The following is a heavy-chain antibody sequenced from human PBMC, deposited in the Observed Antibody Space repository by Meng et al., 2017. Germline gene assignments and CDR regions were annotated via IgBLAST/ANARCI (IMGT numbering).Heavy chain of an antibody. CDR1: GYTFTGYY. CDR2: INPNSGGT. J-gene: IGHJ3*02. CDR3: ARVASRDGYIDAFDI. V-gene: IGHV1-2*06. Sequence: ASVKVSCKASGYTFTGYYMHWMRQAPGQGLEWMGRINPNSGGTNYAQKFQGRVTMTRDTSISTAYMELSRLRADDTAVYYCARVASRDGYIDAFDIWGQGTMVTVSS. D-gene: IGHD5-24*01.